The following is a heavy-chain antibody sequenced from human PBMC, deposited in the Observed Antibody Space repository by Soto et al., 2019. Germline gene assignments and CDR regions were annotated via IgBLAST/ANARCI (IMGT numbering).Heavy chain of an antibody. V-gene: IGHV1-18*01. CDR3: ARGRRYCSGGSCYYYFDY. CDR1: GYTFTTFA. CDR2: ISAYNDNT. Sequence: GASVKVSCKASGYTFTTFAITWVRQAPGQGLEWMGWISAYNDNTNYAQKFQGRVTMTRNTSISTAYMELSSLRSEDTAVYYCARGRRYCSGGSCYYYFDYWGQGTLVTVSS. D-gene: IGHD2-15*01. J-gene: IGHJ4*02.